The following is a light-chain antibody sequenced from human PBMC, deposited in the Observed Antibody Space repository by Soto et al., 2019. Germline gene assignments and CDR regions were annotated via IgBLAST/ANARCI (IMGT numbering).Light chain of an antibody. Sequence: EMVLTQSPATLSSSPGERATLSCRASQSVSSSYLAWYQQKPGQAPRLLIYGASTRATGIPARFSGSGSGTDFTLTISSLQSEDFAVYYCQQYNQWPRTFGQGTKVDIK. V-gene: IGKV3-15*01. CDR3: QQYNQWPRT. CDR2: GAS. CDR1: QSVSSSY. J-gene: IGKJ1*01.